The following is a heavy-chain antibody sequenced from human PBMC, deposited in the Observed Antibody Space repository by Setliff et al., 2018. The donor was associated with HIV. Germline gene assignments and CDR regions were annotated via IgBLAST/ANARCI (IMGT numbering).Heavy chain of an antibody. CDR2: ISNSGDKT. Sequence: GGSLRLSCAASGFTFSSYAMSWVRQTPGKGLEWVAAISNSGDKTYLADSVKGRFTISRDNSQSTLYLHMSGLRADDTAIYYCVRGVFDYWGQGVLVTVSS. CDR3: VRGVFDY. J-gene: IGHJ4*02. CDR1: GFTFSSYA. V-gene: IGHV3-23*01.